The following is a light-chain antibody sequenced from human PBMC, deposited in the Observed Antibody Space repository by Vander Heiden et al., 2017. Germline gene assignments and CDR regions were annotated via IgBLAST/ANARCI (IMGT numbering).Light chain of an antibody. CDR1: QNVLYNPNNKNY. J-gene: IGKJ2*01. V-gene: IGKV4-1*01. Sequence: DIVMTQSPDSLAVSLGERATINCKSSQNVLYNPNNKNYLAWYQQKPGHPPKLLIYWASTRESGVPDRFSGSGSGTDFTLTISSLQAEDVGVYYCQQYYNTPLTFGQGTKLEIK. CDR2: WAS. CDR3: QQYYNTPLT.